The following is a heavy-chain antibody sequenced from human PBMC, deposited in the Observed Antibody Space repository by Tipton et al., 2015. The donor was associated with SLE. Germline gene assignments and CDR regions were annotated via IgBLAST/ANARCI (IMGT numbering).Heavy chain of an antibody. CDR2: ISTYNGNT. J-gene: IGHJ4*02. V-gene: IGHV1-18*01. CDR1: GYTFTSYG. Sequence: QLVQSGGEVKKPGASVKVSCKAAGYTFTSYGISRVRQAPGQGLEWMGWISTYNGNTKYAKSLQDRVTMTTDTSTKTAYMELRSLRSDDTAVYYCATDPYPYHSGTPYWGQGTLVTVSS. D-gene: IGHD2-15*01. CDR3: ATDPYPYHSGTPY.